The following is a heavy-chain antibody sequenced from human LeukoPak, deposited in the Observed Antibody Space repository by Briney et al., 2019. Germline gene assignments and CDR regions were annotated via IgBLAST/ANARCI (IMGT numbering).Heavy chain of an antibody. CDR1: GGSVTSHY. CDR2: TYYTVST. CDR3: ARARGQLSSQGFDY. Sequence: SETLSLTCTVSGGSVTSHYWTWIRQPPGKGLEWIGYTYYTVSTNYNPSLRSRITISVDTSKSQFSLNLSSVTAADTAMYFCARARGQLSSQGFDYWGQGTLVTVSS. D-gene: IGHD3-16*02. V-gene: IGHV4-59*02. J-gene: IGHJ4*02.